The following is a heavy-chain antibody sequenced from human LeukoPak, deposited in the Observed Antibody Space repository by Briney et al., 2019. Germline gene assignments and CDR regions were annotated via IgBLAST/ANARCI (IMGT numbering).Heavy chain of an antibody. J-gene: IGHJ3*02. Sequence: SETLSLTCTVSGGSISSSSYYWGWIRQPPGKGLEWIGSIYYSGSTYYNPSLKSRVTISVDTSKNQFSLKLSSVTAADTAVYYCARDQLRFLEWLSGAFDIWGQGTMVTVSS. CDR1: GGSISSSSYY. D-gene: IGHD3-3*01. CDR2: IYYSGST. CDR3: ARDQLRFLEWLSGAFDI. V-gene: IGHV4-39*01.